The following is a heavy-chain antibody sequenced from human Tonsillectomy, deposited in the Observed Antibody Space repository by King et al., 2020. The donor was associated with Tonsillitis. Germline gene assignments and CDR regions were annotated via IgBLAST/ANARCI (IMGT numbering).Heavy chain of an antibody. J-gene: IGHJ4*02. CDR1: ADSISSSLYY. D-gene: IGHD3-3*01. CDR3: ARHRITVFRVVMILHPFDH. Sequence: MQLQESGPGLVKPSETLSLTCSVSADSISSSLYYWGWIRQPPGQGLEWIGSINNSGSTYYNPSVRGRVTISGDSSKNQFSLNLTSVTATDTAVYYCARHRITVFRVVMILHPFDHWGQGTLVTVSS. CDR2: INNSGST. V-gene: IGHV4-39*01.